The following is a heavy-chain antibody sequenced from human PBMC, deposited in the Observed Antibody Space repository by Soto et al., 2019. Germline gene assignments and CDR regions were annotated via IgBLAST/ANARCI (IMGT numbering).Heavy chain of an antibody. CDR1: GFTFSTYG. D-gene: IGHD5-18*01. CDR2: IWSDGTNK. V-gene: IGHV3-33*01. J-gene: IGHJ4*02. Sequence: GGSLRLSCAASGFTFSTYGMHWVRQAPGKGLEWVALIWSDGTNKYYADSVKGRFTISRDNSKNTLYLQMNSLRPEDTAVYYCTRAAFGQLWLTDHWGQGTLVTVSS. CDR3: TRAAFGQLWLTDH.